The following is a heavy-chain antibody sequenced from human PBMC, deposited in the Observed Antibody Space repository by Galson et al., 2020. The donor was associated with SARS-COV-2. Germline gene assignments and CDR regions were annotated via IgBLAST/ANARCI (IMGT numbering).Heavy chain of an antibody. CDR1: GGSISSGGYY. J-gene: IGHJ6*02. V-gene: IGHV4-31*03. CDR3: ERGMNNYGMDV. Sequence: ETSETLSLTCTVSGGSISSGGYYWSWVRQHQGKGLEWIGYTNYSGSTYYDPSLKSRVTISVDTSKNQFSLKLSSVTAADTAVYCCERGMNNYGMDVWGRGTTVTVSS. CDR2: TNYSGST.